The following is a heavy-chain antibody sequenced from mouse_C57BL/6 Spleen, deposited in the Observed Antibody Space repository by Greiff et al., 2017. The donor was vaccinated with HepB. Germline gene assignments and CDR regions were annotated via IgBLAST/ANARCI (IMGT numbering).Heavy chain of an antibody. D-gene: IGHD2-4*01. J-gene: IGHJ1*03. CDR2: ISSGGDYI. CDR3: TRDGGYYEGYFDV. CDR1: GFTFSSYA. V-gene: IGHV5-9-1*02. Sequence: EVQRVESGEGLVKPGGSLKLSCAVSGFTFSSYAMSWVRQTPEKRLEWVAYISSGGDYIYYADTVKGRFTISRDNARNTLYLQMSSLKSEDTAMYYCTRDGGYYEGYFDVWGTGTTVTVSS.